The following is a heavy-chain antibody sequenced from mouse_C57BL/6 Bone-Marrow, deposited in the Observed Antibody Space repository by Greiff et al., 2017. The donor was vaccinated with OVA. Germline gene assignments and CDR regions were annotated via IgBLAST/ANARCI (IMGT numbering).Heavy chain of an antibody. CDR1: GYTFTSYW. CDR3: AREGTTVVDDYAMDY. J-gene: IGHJ4*01. D-gene: IGHD1-1*01. CDR2: IYPGSGST. V-gene: IGHV1-55*01. Sequence: QVQLQQPGAELVKPGASVKMSCKASGYTFTSYWITWVKQRPGQGLEWIGDIYPGSGSTNYNEKFKSKATLTVDTSSSTAYMQLSSLTSEDSAVYDCAREGTTVVDDYAMDYWGQGTSVTVSS.